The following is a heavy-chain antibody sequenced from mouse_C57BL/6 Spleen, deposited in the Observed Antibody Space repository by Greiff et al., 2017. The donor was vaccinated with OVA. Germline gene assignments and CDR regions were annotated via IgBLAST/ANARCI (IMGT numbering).Heavy chain of an antibody. V-gene: IGHV1-19*01. CDR2: INPYNGGT. D-gene: IGHD1-1*01. J-gene: IGHJ4*01. Sequence: EVHLVESGPVLVKPGASVKMSCKASGYTFTDYYMNWVKQSHGKSLEWIGVINPYNGGTSYNQKFKGKATLTVDKSSSTAYMELNSLTSEDSAVYYCAREGLLRSYAMDYWGQGTSVTVSS. CDR3: AREGLLRSYAMDY. CDR1: GYTFTDYY.